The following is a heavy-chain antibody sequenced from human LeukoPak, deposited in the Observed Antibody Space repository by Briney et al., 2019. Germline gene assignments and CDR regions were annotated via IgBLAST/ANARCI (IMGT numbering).Heavy chain of an antibody. CDR1: GGSFSGYY. J-gene: IGHJ6*02. D-gene: IGHD6-19*01. CDR2: INHSGST. CDR3: ARGSGWYGYYYYYGMDV. Sequence: PSETLSLTCADHGGSFSGYYWSWIRQPPGKGLEWIGEINHSGSTNYNPSLKSRATITLDTSKTQFSLKLSFVTAADTAVYYCARGSGWYGYYYYYGMDVWGQGTTVTVSS. V-gene: IGHV4-34*01.